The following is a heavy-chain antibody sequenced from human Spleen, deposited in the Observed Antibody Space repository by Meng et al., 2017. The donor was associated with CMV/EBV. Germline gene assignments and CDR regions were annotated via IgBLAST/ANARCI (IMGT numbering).Heavy chain of an antibody. CDR1: GFTLRSYW. Sequence: GGSLRLSCAASGFTLRSYWMHWVRQVPGKGLVWVSRISSDGSSTTYADSVKGRFTISRDNTKNTVHLQMNSLRSEDTAVYYCAGLYGSGSAHLGRSLDYWGQGTLVTVSS. CDR3: AGLYGSGSAHLGRSLDY. CDR2: ISSDGSST. D-gene: IGHD3-10*01. J-gene: IGHJ4*02. V-gene: IGHV3-74*03.